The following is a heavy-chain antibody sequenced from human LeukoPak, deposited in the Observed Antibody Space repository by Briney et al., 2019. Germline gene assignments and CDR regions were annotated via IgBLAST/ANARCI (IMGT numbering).Heavy chain of an antibody. CDR2: INPNSGGT. Sequence: GASVKVSCKASGYTFTGYYMHWVRQAPGQGLEWMGRINPNSGGTNYAQKFQGRVTMTRDTSISTAHMELSRLRSDDTAVYYCARPRYYDSSGSTFDYWGQGTLATVSS. J-gene: IGHJ4*02. V-gene: IGHV1-2*06. D-gene: IGHD3-22*01. CDR3: ARPRYYDSSGSTFDY. CDR1: GYTFTGYY.